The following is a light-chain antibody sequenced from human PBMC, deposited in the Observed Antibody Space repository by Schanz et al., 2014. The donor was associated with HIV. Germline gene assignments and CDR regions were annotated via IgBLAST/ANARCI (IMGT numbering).Light chain of an antibody. J-gene: IGKJ2*01. V-gene: IGKV1-5*01. CDR3: QQYSTYPYT. CDR1: QTISTW. CDR2: GAS. Sequence: DIQMTQSPSTLAASVGDRVTITCRASQTISTWLAWYQQKPGSAPQLLIYGASTLKPGVPATFSGSGSGTEFTLTISNLEPDDFAIYYCQQYSTYPYTFGQGTKLDIQ.